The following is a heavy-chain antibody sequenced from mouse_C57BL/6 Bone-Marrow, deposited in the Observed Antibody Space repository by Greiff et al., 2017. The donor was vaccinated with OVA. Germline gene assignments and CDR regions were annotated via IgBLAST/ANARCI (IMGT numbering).Heavy chain of an antibody. Sequence: VKLVESGPGLVQPSQSLSITCTVSGFSLTSYGVHWVRQSPGKGLEWLGVIWRGGGTDYNAAFMSRLSITKDNSKSQVFFKMNSLQADDTAIYDCATSYGYDWYCDVWGTGTTVTVSS. V-gene: IGHV2-5*01. CDR2: IWRGGGT. J-gene: IGHJ1*03. D-gene: IGHD2-9*01. CDR1: GFSLTSYG. CDR3: ATSYGYDWYCDV.